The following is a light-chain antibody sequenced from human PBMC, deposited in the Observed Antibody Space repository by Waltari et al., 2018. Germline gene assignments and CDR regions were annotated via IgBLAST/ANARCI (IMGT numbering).Light chain of an antibody. J-gene: IGKJ1*01. CDR3: QQYCTTPT. V-gene: IGKV4-1*01. CDR1: QSVLYRSNNKEY. CDR2: WAS. Sequence: DIVMTQFPDSLAVSLGERATIHCKSSQSVLYRSNNKEYLAWYQQKPGQPAKLLIYWASTRESGVPDRFSGSGSGTDFTLTISSLQAEDVAVYYCQQYCTTPTFGQGTKVEIK.